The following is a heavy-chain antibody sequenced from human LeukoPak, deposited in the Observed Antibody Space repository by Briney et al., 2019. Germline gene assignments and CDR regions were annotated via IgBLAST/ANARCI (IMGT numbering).Heavy chain of an antibody. CDR3: ASYSSSWPSY. V-gene: IGHV4-38-2*01. D-gene: IGHD6-13*01. CDR2: IYHSGST. CDR1: GYSISSGYY. Sequence: PSETLSLTXAVSGYSISSGYYWGRIRQPPGKGLEWIGSIYHSGSTYYNPSLKSRVTISVDTSKNQFSLKLSSVTAADTAVYYCASYSSSWPSYWGQGTLVTVSS. J-gene: IGHJ4*02.